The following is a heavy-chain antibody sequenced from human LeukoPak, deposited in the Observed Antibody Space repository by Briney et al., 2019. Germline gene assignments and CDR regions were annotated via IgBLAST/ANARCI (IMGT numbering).Heavy chain of an antibody. D-gene: IGHD4-17*01. CDR2: IKQDGSEK. CDR1: GFTFSSYW. Sequence: QAGGSLRLSCAASGFTFSSYWMSWVRQAPGKGLEWVANIKQDGSEKYYVDSVKGRFTISRDNAKNSLYLQMNSLRAEDTAVYYCAREPIYGDYYFDYWGQGTLVTVSS. CDR3: AREPIYGDYYFDY. V-gene: IGHV3-7*01. J-gene: IGHJ4*02.